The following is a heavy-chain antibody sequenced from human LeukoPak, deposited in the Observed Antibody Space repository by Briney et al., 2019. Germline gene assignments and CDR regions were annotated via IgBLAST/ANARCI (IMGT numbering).Heavy chain of an antibody. J-gene: IGHJ4*02. Sequence: GASVKVSCKASGYTFTGYYMHWVRQAPGQGLEWMGRINPKRGGTNYAQKFQGRVTMTRDTSISTAYMELSRLRSDDTAVYYCARAAGGIAFGGVIVTLWYFDYWGQGTLVTVSS. CDR2: INPKRGGT. CDR3: ARAAGGIAFGGVIVTLWYFDY. CDR1: GYTFTGYY. D-gene: IGHD3-16*02. V-gene: IGHV1-2*06.